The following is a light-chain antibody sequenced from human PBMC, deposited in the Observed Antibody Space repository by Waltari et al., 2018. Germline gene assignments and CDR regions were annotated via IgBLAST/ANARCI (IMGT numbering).Light chain of an antibody. CDR1: SGSVSTTSY. V-gene: IGLV8-61*01. CDR2: RRN. CDR3: ALYMGSGIWV. J-gene: IGLJ3*02. Sequence: QTVVTQEPSLSVSPGGTVTLTCALSSGSVSTTSYASWYQQTPGQAPRTLVYRRNGRSSGVPDRFSGSMLGNKAALTITGAQAEDESDYYCALYMGSGIWVFGGGTKLTVL.